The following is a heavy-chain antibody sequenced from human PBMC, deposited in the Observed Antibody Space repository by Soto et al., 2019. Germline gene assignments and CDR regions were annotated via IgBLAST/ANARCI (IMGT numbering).Heavy chain of an antibody. CDR3: ARLRLHAKALGPRYYYGMDV. J-gene: IGHJ6*02. CDR1: GGTFSSYA. CDR2: IIPIFGTA. D-gene: IGHD4-4*01. Sequence: ASVKVSCKASGGTFSSYAISWVRQAPGQGLEWMGGIIPIFGTANYAQKFQGRVTITADESTSTAYMELSSLRSEDTAVYYCARLRLHAKALGPRYYYGMDVWGQGTPVTVSS. V-gene: IGHV1-69*13.